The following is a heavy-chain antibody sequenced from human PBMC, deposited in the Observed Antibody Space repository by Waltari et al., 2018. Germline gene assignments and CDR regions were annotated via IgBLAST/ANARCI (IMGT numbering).Heavy chain of an antibody. D-gene: IGHD3-22*01. CDR1: GYSISSGYY. CDR2: IYHSVST. V-gene: IGHV4-38-2*01. Sequence: QVQLQESGPGLVKPSETLSLTCAVSGYSISSGYYWGWIRQPPGKGLEWIGSIYHSVSTYYNPSLKSRVTISVDTSKNQFSLKLSSVTAADTAVYYCAGGPTYYYDSSGYADAFDIWGQGTMVTVSS. J-gene: IGHJ3*02. CDR3: AGGPTYYYDSSGYADAFDI.